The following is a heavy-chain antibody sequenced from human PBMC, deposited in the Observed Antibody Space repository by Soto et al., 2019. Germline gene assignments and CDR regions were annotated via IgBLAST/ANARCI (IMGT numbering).Heavy chain of an antibody. Sequence: QITLKESGPTLVQPTQTLTLTCSFSGFSFISSGVGVAWIRQPPGKAVEWLASIYWNDDKRFTPSVSSRLTITKDTSKNQVVLTMTNMDPVDTATYYCAHSRDYRGFFDYWGQGTLVTVSS. CDR2: IYWNDDK. CDR3: AHSRDYRGFFDY. V-gene: IGHV2-5*01. J-gene: IGHJ4*02. D-gene: IGHD2-21*01. CDR1: GFSFISSGVG.